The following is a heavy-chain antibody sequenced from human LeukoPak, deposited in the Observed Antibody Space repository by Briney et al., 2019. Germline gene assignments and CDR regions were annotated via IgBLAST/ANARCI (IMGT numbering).Heavy chain of an antibody. Sequence: PGGSLRLSCAASGFTVSSTYMNWVRQAPGKGLEWVSVIYSGGSTNYADSVKGRFTISRDNSKNTPYVQMNSLRAEDTAVYYCIYGYTLDFWGQGTLVTVSS. D-gene: IGHD5-18*01. V-gene: IGHV3-53*01. CDR2: IYSGGST. CDR1: GFTVSSTY. J-gene: IGHJ4*02. CDR3: IYGYTLDF.